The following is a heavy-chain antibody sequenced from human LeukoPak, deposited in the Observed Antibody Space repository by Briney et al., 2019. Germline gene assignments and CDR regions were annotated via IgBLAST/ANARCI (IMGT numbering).Heavy chain of an antibody. Sequence: GGSLRLSCAASGFTFSSYAMHWVRQAPGKGLEWVAVISYDGSNKYYADFVKGRFTISRDNSKNTLYLQMNSLRAEDTAVYYCARDLFKDGYNYGELAFDIWGQGTMVTVSS. CDR1: GFTFSSYA. CDR3: ARDLFKDGYNYGELAFDI. D-gene: IGHD5-24*01. V-gene: IGHV3-30*04. J-gene: IGHJ3*02. CDR2: ISYDGSNK.